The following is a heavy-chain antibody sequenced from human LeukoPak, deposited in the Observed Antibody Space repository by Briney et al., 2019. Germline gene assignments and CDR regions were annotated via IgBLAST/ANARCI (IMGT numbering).Heavy chain of an antibody. J-gene: IGHJ4*02. CDR1: GFTVSSNY. CDR3: ARTRIAAAGTFYFDY. D-gene: IGHD6-13*01. Sequence: GGSLRLSCAASGFTVSSNYMSWVRQAPGKGLEWVSVIYSGGSTYYADSVKGRFTISRDNSKNTLYLQMNSLRAEDPAVYYCARTRIAAAGTFYFDYWGQGTLVTVSS. CDR2: IYSGGST. V-gene: IGHV3-53*01.